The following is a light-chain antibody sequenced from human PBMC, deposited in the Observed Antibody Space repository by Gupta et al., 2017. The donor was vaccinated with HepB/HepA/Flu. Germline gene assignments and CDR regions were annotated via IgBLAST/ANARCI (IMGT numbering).Light chain of an antibody. CDR3: RQALQTPRT. CDR2: LGS. V-gene: IGKV2-28*01. Sequence: IVMTQSPLFMPVTPGEPASISCRSSQSLLHSNGYTYLDWYLQKPGQSPQLLIYLGSNRDSGVPDRFSGSGSGTDFTLKISRVEAEDVGVYYCRQALQTPRTFGQGTKMEIE. CDR1: QSLLHSNGYTY. J-gene: IGKJ2*01.